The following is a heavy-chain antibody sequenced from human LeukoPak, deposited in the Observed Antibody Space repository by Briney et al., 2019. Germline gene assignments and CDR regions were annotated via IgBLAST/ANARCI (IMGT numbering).Heavy chain of an antibody. J-gene: IGHJ6*03. CDR1: GFTFSSYW. D-gene: IGHD6-19*01. CDR2: IKQDGSEK. CDR3: ARVYSSGYHYYYYYMDV. Sequence: PGGSLRLSCAASGFTFSSYWMSWVRQAPGKGLEWVANIKQDGSEKYYVDSVKGRFTISRDNAKNSLYLQMNSLRAEDTAVYYCARVYSSGYHYYYYYMDVWGKGTTVTISS. V-gene: IGHV3-7*04.